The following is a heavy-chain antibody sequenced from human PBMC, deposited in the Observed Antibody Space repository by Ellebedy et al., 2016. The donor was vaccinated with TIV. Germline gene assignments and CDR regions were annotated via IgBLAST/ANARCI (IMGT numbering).Heavy chain of an antibody. Sequence: GESLKISCAASGFTFSIYSMNWVRQAPGKGLEWVSYITSDTKTINYAASVKGRFTISRDNARNLVHLQMNSLRDEDTAVYYCARSVAGPFYYWGQGTVVTVSS. CDR1: GFTFSIYS. CDR3: ARSVAGPFYY. D-gene: IGHD6-19*01. CDR2: ITSDTKTI. J-gene: IGHJ4*02. V-gene: IGHV3-48*02.